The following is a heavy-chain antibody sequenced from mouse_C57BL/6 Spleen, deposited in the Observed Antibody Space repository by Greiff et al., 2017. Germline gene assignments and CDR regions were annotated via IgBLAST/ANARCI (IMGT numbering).Heavy chain of an antibody. CDR3: ARALRFYAMDY. CDR1: GFTFSSYG. V-gene: IGHV5-6*01. Sequence: EVKLQESGGDLVKPGGSLKLSCAASGFTFSSYGMSWVRQTPDKRLEWVATISSGGSYTYYPDSVKGRFTISRDNAKNTLYLQMSSLKSEDTAMYYCARALRFYAMDYWGQGTSVTVSS. CDR2: ISSGGSYT. J-gene: IGHJ4*01.